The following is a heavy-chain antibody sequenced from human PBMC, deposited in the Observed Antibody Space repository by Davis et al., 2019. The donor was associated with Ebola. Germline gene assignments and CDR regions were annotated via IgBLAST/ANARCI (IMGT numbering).Heavy chain of an antibody. Sequence: GESLKISCAASGFTFSSYAMSWVRQAPGKGLEWVSTIIGSGGSTYYADSVKGRFTISRDNSKNTLYLQMNSLRAEDTAVYYCARGNLPDYGGHSDSWGQGSLVTVSS. CDR1: GFTFSSYA. CDR2: IIGSGGST. V-gene: IGHV3-23*01. J-gene: IGHJ5*01. CDR3: ARGNLPDYGGHSDS. D-gene: IGHD4-23*01.